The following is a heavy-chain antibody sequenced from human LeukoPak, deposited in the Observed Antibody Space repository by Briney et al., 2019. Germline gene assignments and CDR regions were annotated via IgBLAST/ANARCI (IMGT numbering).Heavy chain of an antibody. Sequence: SETLSLTCTVSGGSISSHYWSWIRQPPGKGLEWIGYIYYSGSTNYNPSLKSRVTISVDTSKNQFSLKLSSVTAADTAVYYCARRKPRSAFDIWGQGTMVTVSS. J-gene: IGHJ3*02. V-gene: IGHV4-59*11. D-gene: IGHD6-13*01. CDR2: IYYSGST. CDR3: ARRKPRSAFDI. CDR1: GGSISSHY.